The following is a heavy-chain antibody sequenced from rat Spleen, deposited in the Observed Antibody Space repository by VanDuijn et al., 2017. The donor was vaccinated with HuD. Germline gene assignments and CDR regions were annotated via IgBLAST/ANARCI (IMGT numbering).Heavy chain of an antibody. CDR2: ISYSGST. J-gene: IGHJ3*01. Sequence: EVQLQESGPGLVKPSQSLSLTCSVTDYSITSNYWDWIRKFPGNKMEWIGHISYSGSTSYNPSLKSRISITRDTSKNQFFLQVNSVTTQDTATYYCARPTEGIAWFTYWGQGALVTVSS. D-gene: IGHD1-11*01. V-gene: IGHV3-1*01. CDR3: ARPTEGIAWFTY. CDR1: DYSITSNY.